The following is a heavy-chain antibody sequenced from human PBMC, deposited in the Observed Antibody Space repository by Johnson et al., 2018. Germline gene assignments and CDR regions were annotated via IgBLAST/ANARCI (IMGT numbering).Heavy chain of an antibody. V-gene: IGHV3-74*01. D-gene: IGHD4-17*01. Sequence: VQLVQSGGGVVQPGRSLRLSCAASGFTFTSYWMHWVRQAPGKGLVWVSRINTDGSSTSYADSVKGRFTISRDNAKNTLYLQMNSLRAEDTAVYYLAKDHTPLSTVTPYDAFDIWGQGTMVTVSS. CDR1: GFTFTSYW. J-gene: IGHJ3*02. CDR2: INTDGSST. CDR3: AKDHTPLSTVTPYDAFDI.